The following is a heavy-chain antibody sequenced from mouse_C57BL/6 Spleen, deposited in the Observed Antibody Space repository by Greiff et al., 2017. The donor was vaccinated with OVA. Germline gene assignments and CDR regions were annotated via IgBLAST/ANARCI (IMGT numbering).Heavy chain of an antibody. CDR3: ARSPYGSSYGWYFDV. J-gene: IGHJ1*03. Sequence: EVQLQQSGGGLVQPGGSLSLSCAASGFTFTDYYMSWVRQPPGKALEWLGFIRNKANGYTTEYSASVKGRFTISRDNSQSILYLQMNALRAEDSATYYCARSPYGSSYGWYFDVWGTGTTVTVSS. CDR2: IRNKANGYTT. CDR1: GFTFTDYY. D-gene: IGHD1-1*01. V-gene: IGHV7-3*01.